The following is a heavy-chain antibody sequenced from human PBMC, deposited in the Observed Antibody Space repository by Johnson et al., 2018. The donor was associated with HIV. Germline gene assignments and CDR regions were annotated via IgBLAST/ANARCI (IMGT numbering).Heavy chain of an antibody. CDR3: AKGTHYSDSSGYWSNDAFDI. V-gene: IGHV3-30*18. CDR1: GFTFSDYY. Sequence: QVQLVESGGGLVKPGGSLRLSCAASGFTFSDYYMSWIRQAPGKGLEWVAVISYDGSNKYYADSVKGRFTISRDNSKNTLHLQMNSLRAEDTAVYYCAKGTHYSDSSGYWSNDAFDIWGQGTRVTVSS. D-gene: IGHD3-22*01. J-gene: IGHJ3*02. CDR2: ISYDGSNK.